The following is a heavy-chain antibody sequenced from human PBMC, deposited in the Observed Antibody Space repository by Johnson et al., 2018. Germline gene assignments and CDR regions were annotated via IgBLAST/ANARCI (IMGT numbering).Heavy chain of an antibody. V-gene: IGHV5-51*01. CDR2: IHPITSDT. CDR1: GYRFSGYW. CDR3: ARHVASSRWSHFDF. J-gene: IGHJ4*02. Sequence: VQLVQSGAEVKKPGESLKISCEGSGYRFSGYWIAWVRQMPGKGLEYMGIIHPITSDTKYSPSLEGQVTISADKSTSTAYLQWSSLKASDTATYYCARHVASSRWSHFDFWGQGTQVTVSS. D-gene: IGHD6-13*01.